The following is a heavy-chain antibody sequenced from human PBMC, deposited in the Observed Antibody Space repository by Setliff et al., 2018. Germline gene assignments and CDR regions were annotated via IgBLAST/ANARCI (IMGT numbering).Heavy chain of an antibody. CDR1: GYTLTELS. CDR3: ARAQSWSGGPYYFDN. CDR2: MNPNSGNT. J-gene: IGHJ4*02. Sequence: GASVKVSCKVSGYTLTELSMHWVRQAPGKGLEWMGWMNPNSGNTGYAQKFQGRVTMTRNTSISTAYMDLSSLRFEDTAVYYCARAQSWSGGPYYFDNWGQGTLVTVSS. D-gene: IGHD3-3*01. V-gene: IGHV1-8*01.